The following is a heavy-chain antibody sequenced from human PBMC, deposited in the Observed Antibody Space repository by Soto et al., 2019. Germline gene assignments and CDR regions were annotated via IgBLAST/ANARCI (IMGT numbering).Heavy chain of an antibody. CDR3: ARSIHHTVHCPIDC. V-gene: IGHV3-30-3*01. CDR1: GFTFSSYA. Sequence: PGGSLRLSCAASGFTFSSYAMHWVRQAPGKGLEWVALISYDGSNKFYADSVKGRFTISRDNSKNTLYLQMNSLRAEDTAVYYCARSIHHTVHCPIDCWGQGTLV. D-gene: IGHD4-4*01. J-gene: IGHJ4*02. CDR2: ISYDGSNK.